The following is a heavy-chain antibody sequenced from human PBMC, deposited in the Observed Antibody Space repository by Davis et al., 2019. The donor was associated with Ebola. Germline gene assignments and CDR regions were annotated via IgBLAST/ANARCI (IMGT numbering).Heavy chain of an antibody. CDR1: GGTFSSYA. V-gene: IGHV1-69*06. CDR2: IIPIFGTA. Sequence: AASVKVSCKASGGTFSSYAISWVRQAPGQGLEWMGGIIPIFGTANYAQKFQGRVTITADKSTSTAYMELSSLRSEDTAVYYCASAHYDFWSGYPIILGGMDVWGQGTTVTVSS. J-gene: IGHJ6*02. D-gene: IGHD3-3*01. CDR3: ASAHYDFWSGYPIILGGMDV.